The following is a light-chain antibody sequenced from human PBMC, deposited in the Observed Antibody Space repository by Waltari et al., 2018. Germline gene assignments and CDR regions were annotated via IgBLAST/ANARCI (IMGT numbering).Light chain of an antibody. J-gene: IGKJ1*01. CDR2: ETS. CDR1: QSVSKY. CDR3: QKYGRLPAT. V-gene: IGKV3-20*01. Sequence: EIVLTQSPGTLSLSPGERATLSCWASQSVSKYLAWYQQNPGQAPRLLIYETSIRATGVPDRFSGSGSVTDFSLTISRLEPEDFAVYYCQKYGRLPATFGQGTKVEIK.